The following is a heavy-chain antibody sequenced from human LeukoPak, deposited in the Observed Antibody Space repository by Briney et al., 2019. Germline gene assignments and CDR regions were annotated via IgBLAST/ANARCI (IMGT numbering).Heavy chain of an antibody. CDR3: ARGHDYFWY. D-gene: IGHD2/OR15-2a*01. CDR1: GYTLTELS. CDR2: FDPEDGET. J-gene: IGHJ4*02. V-gene: IGHV1-24*01. Sequence: GASVKVSCKVSGYTLTELSMHWVRQAPGKGLEWMGGFDPEDGETIYAQKFQGRVTMTTDTSTSTAYMELRSLRSDDTAVYYCARGHDYFWYWGQGTLVTVSS.